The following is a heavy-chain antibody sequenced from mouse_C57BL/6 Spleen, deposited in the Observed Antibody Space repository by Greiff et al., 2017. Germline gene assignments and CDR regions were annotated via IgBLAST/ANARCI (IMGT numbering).Heavy chain of an antibody. CDR1: GFTFSSYA. V-gene: IGHV5-4*01. D-gene: IGHD2-5*01. J-gene: IGHJ2*01. CDR2: ISDGGSYI. CDR3: ARDQDYSNPYYFDY. Sequence: DVHLVESGGGLVKPGGSLKLSCAASGFTFSSYAMSWVRQTPEKRLEWVATISDGGSYIYYPDNVKGRFTISRDNAKNNLYLQMSHLKSEDTAMYYCARDQDYSNPYYFDYWGQGTTLTVSS.